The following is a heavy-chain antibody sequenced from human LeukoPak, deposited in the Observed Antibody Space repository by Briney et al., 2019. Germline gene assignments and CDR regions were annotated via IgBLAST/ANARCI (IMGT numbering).Heavy chain of an antibody. CDR1: GFTFSSYG. CDR3: ASQKADYDILTGYSPFDY. Sequence: GRSLRLSCAASGFTFSSYGMHWVRQAPGKGLEWVAVISYEGSNKYYADSVKGRFTISRDNSKNTLYLQMNSLRAEDTAVYYCASQKADYDILTGYSPFDYWGQGTLVTVSS. V-gene: IGHV3-30*03. CDR2: ISYEGSNK. D-gene: IGHD3-9*01. J-gene: IGHJ4*02.